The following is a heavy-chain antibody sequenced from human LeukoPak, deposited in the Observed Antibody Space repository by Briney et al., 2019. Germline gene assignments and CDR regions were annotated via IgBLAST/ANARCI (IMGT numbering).Heavy chain of an antibody. J-gene: IGHJ6*03. CDR3: ARAASRFGELSRYYYYYYYYMDV. D-gene: IGHD3-10*01. CDR1: GYTFTSYG. V-gene: IGHV1-18*01. CDR2: INAYNGNT. Sequence: ASVKVSCKASGYTFTSYGISWVGQAPGQGLEWMGWINAYNGNTNYAHKLQGRVTLTTDTSTSTADMELRSLRTGDTAVYYCARAASRFGELSRYYYYYYYYMDVWGKGNTVTVSS.